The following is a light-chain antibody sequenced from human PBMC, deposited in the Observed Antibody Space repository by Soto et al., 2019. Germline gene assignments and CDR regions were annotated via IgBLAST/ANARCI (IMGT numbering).Light chain of an antibody. CDR2: KAS. J-gene: IGKJ1*01. CDR1: QSISSW. CDR3: QQYNSYPWT. Sequence: DIQMTQSPSTLSASVGDRVTITCRASQSISSWLAWYQQKPGKAPKLLIYKASSLESGVPSRFSGSGSGTEFTLTISSLQPDDFATYYCQQYNSYPWTFGQGTQVELK. V-gene: IGKV1-5*03.